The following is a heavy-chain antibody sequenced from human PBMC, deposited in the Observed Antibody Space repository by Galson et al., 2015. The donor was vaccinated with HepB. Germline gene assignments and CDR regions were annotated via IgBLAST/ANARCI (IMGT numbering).Heavy chain of an antibody. Sequence: SVKVSCKASGFTFTSSAVQWVRQARGQRLEWIGWIVVGSGNTNYAQKFQERVTITRDMSTSTAYMELSSLRSEDTAVYYCAAVAAAGRSYYYYGMDVWGQGTTVTVSS. D-gene: IGHD6-13*01. V-gene: IGHV1-58*01. CDR3: AAVAAAGRSYYYYGMDV. J-gene: IGHJ6*02. CDR1: GFTFTSSA. CDR2: IVVGSGNT.